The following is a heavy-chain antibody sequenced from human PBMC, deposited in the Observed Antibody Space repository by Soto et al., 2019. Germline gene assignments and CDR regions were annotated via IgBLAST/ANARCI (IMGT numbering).Heavy chain of an antibody. CDR3: ARVDITIFAVVIISAFDI. J-gene: IGHJ3*02. Sequence: QVQLVQSGAEVKKPGASVKVSCKASGYTFTSYGISWVRQAPGQGLEWMGWISAYNGNTNYAQKLQGRVTMTTDTSTSTAYMELRSLRSDDTAVYYCARVDITIFAVVIISAFDIWGQGTMVTVSS. V-gene: IGHV1-18*01. CDR1: GYTFTSYG. D-gene: IGHD3-3*01. CDR2: ISAYNGNT.